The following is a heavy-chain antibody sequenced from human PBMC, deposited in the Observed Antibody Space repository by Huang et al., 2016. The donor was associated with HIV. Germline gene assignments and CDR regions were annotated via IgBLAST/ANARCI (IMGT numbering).Heavy chain of an antibody. CDR1: ENNFNTYW. CDR2: IHPGDSDP. J-gene: IGHJ4*02. D-gene: IGHD1-26*01. V-gene: IGHV5-51*01. CDR3: ARWMSSGSYYYFDF. Sequence: ELQLVQSGAEVKKPGESLKISCKGSENNFNTYWIGWVRQMPGKGLEGMGIIHPGDSDPRDSPSFRGQVTFSADKSINTAYLQWTYLKASDTAMYYCARWMSSGSYYYFDFWGQGTLVTVSS.